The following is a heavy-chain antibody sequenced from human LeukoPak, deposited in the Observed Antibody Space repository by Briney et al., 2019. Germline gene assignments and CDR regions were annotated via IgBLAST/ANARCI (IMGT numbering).Heavy chain of an antibody. CDR2: IKQDGSEK. Sequence: TGGSLRLSCAASGFTFSSYWMSWVRQAPGKGLEWVANIKQDGSEKYYVDSVKGRFTISRDNAKNSLYLQMNSLRAEDTAVYYCAVGLGIQLWWGPLDYWGQGTLVTVSS. V-gene: IGHV3-7*01. D-gene: IGHD5-18*01. CDR1: GFTFSSYW. J-gene: IGHJ4*02. CDR3: AVGLGIQLWWGPLDY.